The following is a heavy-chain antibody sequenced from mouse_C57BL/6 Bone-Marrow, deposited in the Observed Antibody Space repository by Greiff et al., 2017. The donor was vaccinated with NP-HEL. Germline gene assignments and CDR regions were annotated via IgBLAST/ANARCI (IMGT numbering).Heavy chain of an antibody. D-gene: IGHD1-1*01. CDR1: GYTFTSYL. J-gene: IGHJ2*01. CDR3: ARYYYGSSSFDY. CDR2: IDPNSSGT. Sequence: QVQLQQPGAELVKPGASVKLSCKASGYTFTSYLMHWVKQRPGRGLGWIGRIDPNSSGTKYNEKFKSKATLTVDKPSSTAYMQLNSLTSEDSAVYYCARYYYGSSSFDYWGQGTTLTVSS. V-gene: IGHV1-72*01.